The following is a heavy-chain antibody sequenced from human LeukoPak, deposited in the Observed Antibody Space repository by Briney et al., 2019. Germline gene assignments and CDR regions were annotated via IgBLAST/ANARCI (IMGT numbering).Heavy chain of an antibody. CDR2: IYYSGST. CDR1: GGSISSGGYY. Sequence: KASQTLSLTCTVSGGSISSGGYYWSWLRQHPGKGLEWIGYIYYSGSTYYNPSLKSRVTISVDTSKNQFSLKLSSVTAADTAVYYCARTEYSNYAYYYYMDVWGKGTTVTVSS. J-gene: IGHJ6*03. V-gene: IGHV4-31*03. CDR3: ARTEYSNYAYYYYMDV. D-gene: IGHD4-11*01.